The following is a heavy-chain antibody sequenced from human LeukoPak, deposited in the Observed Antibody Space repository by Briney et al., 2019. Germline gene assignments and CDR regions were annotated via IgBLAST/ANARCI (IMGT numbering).Heavy chain of an antibody. Sequence: SETLSLTCTVSGGSISSYYWSWIRQPAGKGLEWIGRIYTSGSTNYNPSLKSRVTMSVDTSKNQFSLKLSSVTAADTAVYYCARDALDYGGNSDYYFDYWGQGTLVTVSS. CDR3: ARDALDYGGNSDYYFDY. CDR1: GGSISSYY. D-gene: IGHD4-23*01. V-gene: IGHV4-4*07. CDR2: IYTSGST. J-gene: IGHJ4*02.